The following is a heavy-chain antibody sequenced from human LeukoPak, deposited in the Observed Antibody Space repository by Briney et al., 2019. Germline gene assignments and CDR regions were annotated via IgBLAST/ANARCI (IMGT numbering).Heavy chain of an antibody. CDR3: ARGSGSGSYPFDY. CDR2: IYYSGST. CDR1: GGSISSYY. Sequence: SSETLYLTCTVSGGSISSYYWSWIRQPPGKGLEWIGYIYYSGSTNYNPSLKSRVTISVDTSKNQFSLKLSSVTAADTAVYYCARGSGSGSYPFDYWGQGTLVTVSS. J-gene: IGHJ4*02. D-gene: IGHD3-10*01. V-gene: IGHV4-59*01.